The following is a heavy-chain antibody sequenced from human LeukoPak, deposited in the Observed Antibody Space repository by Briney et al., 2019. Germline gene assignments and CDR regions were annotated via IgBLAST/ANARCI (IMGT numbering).Heavy chain of an antibody. Sequence: GGSLRLSCAASGFRFSRNWMSWVRQAPGKGLEWGANIKHDGSEKYYVDSVKGRFTISRDNAKNSLYLQMNSLRAEDTAVYYCARDWGFDAFDIWGQGTMVTVSS. CDR1: GFRFSRNW. CDR2: IKHDGSEK. D-gene: IGHD7-27*01. V-gene: IGHV3-7*01. J-gene: IGHJ3*02. CDR3: ARDWGFDAFDI.